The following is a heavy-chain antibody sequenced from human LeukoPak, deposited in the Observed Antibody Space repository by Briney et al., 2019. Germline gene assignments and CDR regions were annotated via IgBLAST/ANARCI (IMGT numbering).Heavy chain of an antibody. CDR2: IYHSGST. D-gene: IGHD6-13*01. CDR1: GGSISSGGYS. CDR3: ARRRLYSSSWPTLRFPDYFDY. V-gene: IGHV4-30-2*01. J-gene: IGHJ4*02. Sequence: KASETLSLTCAVSGGSISSGGYSWSWIRQPPGKGLEWIGYIYHSGSTYYNPSLKSRVTISVDTSKNQFSLKLSSVTAADTAVYYCARRRLYSSSWPTLRFPDYFDYWGQGTLVTVSS.